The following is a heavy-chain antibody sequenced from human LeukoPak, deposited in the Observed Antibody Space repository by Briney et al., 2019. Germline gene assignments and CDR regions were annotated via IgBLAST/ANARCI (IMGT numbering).Heavy chain of an antibody. CDR2: INPSDGST. D-gene: IGHD6-19*01. V-gene: IGHV1-46*01. CDR1: GYIVTNYF. CDR3: ARMFSSGWTFDY. Sequence: GASVKVSCKASGYIVTNYFIHWVRQAPGQGPEWMGIINPSDGSTSYAQKFQGRLTMTRDTSTSTVYMELSSLRSDDTAVYYCARMFSSGWTFDYWGQGTLVTVSS. J-gene: IGHJ4*02.